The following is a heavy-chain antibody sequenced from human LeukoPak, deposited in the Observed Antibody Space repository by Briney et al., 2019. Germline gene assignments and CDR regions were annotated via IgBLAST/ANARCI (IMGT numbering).Heavy chain of an antibody. CDR1: GYTFTSYY. V-gene: IGHV1-46*01. CDR3: ASYSYYYDSSGVWAFDI. CDR2: INPSGGST. D-gene: IGHD3-22*01. Sequence: GASVKVSCKASGYTFTSYYMHWVRQAPGQGLEWMGIINPSGGSTSYAQKFQGRVTMTRDMSTSTVYMELSSLRSEDTAVYYCASYSYYYDSSGVWAFDIWGQGTMVTVSS. J-gene: IGHJ3*02.